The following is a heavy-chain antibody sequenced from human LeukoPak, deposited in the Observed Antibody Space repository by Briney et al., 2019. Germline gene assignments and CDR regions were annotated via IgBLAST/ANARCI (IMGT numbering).Heavy chain of an antibody. V-gene: IGHV4-59*01. J-gene: IGHJ4*02. CDR3: ARGSTIFGVAYFDY. CDR2: IYYSGSGST. D-gene: IGHD3-3*01. CDR1: GGSISSYY. Sequence: SETLSLTCTVSGGSISSYYWSWIRQPPGKGLEWIGYIYYSGSGSTNYNPSLKSRVSISVDTSKNQFSLKLSSVTAADTAVYYCARGSTIFGVAYFDYWGQGTLVTVSS.